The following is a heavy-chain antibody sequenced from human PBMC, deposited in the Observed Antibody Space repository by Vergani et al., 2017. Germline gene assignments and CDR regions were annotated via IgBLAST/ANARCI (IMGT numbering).Heavy chain of an antibody. CDR1: GFTFSSYA. CDR3: AKGVYCSSTSCYEGRGYYYGMGV. J-gene: IGHJ6*02. CDR2: IRGSGGNT. Sequence: EVQLLESGGGLVQPGGSLRLSCAASGFTFSSYAMSWVRQVPGKGLEWVSGIRGSGGNTYYANSVKGRFTISRDNSKNTLYLQMNSLRADDTAVYYCAKGVYCSSTSCYEGRGYYYGMGVWGQXP. D-gene: IGHD2-2*01. V-gene: IGHV3-23*01.